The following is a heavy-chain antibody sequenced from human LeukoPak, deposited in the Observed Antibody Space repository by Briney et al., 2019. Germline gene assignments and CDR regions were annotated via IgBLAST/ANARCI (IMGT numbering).Heavy chain of an antibody. D-gene: IGHD2-2*02. Sequence: GASVKVSCKASGYTFTGYYMHWVRQAPGQGLEWMGWINPNSGGTNYAQKFQGRVTMTRDTSISTAYMELSRLRSDDTAVYYCAREGGCSSTSCYKAQWEFGYWGQGTLVTVSS. CDR2: INPNSGGT. V-gene: IGHV1-2*02. CDR1: GYTFTGYY. CDR3: AREGGCSSTSCYKAQWEFGY. J-gene: IGHJ4*02.